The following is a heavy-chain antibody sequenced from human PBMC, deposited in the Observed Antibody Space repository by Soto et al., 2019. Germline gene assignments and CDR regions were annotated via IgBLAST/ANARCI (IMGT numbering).Heavy chain of an antibody. V-gene: IGHV1-69*13. D-gene: IGHD2-2*01. CDR3: AIRIVVVPADMYYCDY. CDR1: GGTFSSYA. CDR2: IIPIFGTA. Sequence: SVKVSCKASGGTFSSYAISWVRQAPGQGLEWMGGIIPIFGTANYAQKFQGRVTITADESTSTAYMELSSLRSEDTAVYYCAIRIVVVPADMYYCDYWGQGTLVTVSS. J-gene: IGHJ4*02.